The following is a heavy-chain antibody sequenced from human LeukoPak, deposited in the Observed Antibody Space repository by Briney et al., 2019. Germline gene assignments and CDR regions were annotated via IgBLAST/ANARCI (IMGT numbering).Heavy chain of an antibody. CDR2: IYHSGST. CDR3: ARDTQRYCSSTSCYYPNWFDP. V-gene: IGHV4-4*02. Sequence: SETLSLTCAVSGGSISSSNWWSWVRQPPGKGLEWIGEIYHSGSTNYNPSLKSRVTISVDKSKNQFSLKLSSVTAADTAAYYCARDTQRYCSSTSCYYPNWFDPWGQGTLVTVSS. J-gene: IGHJ5*02. CDR1: GGSISSSNW. D-gene: IGHD2-2*01.